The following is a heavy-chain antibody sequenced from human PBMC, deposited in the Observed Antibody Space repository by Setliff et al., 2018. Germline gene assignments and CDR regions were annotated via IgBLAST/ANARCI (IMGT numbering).Heavy chain of an antibody. CDR3: ARLRGAFDYYMDV. Sequence: PSETLSLTCTVSGGSISSYYWSWIRQPPGKRLEWIGYIYYSGSTNYNPSLESRVTISVDTSKNQFSLRLNSATAADTAVYYCARLRGAFDYYMDVWGKGTTVTISS. CDR2: IYYSGST. CDR1: GGSISSYY. D-gene: IGHD3-3*02. J-gene: IGHJ6*03. V-gene: IGHV4-59*01.